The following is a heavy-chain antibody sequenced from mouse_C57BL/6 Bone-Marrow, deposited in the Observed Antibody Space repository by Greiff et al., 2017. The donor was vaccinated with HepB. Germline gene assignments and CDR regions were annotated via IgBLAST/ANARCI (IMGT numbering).Heavy chain of an antibody. D-gene: IGHD2-3*01. CDR2: VNYDGSST. Sequence: EVMLVESEGGLVQPGSSMKLSCTASGFTFSDYYMAWVRQVPEKGLEWVANVNYDGSSTYYLDSLKSRFIISRDNAKNILYLQMSSLKSEDTATYYCALIYDERGAMDYWGQGTSVTVSS. V-gene: IGHV5-16*01. CDR1: GFTFSDYY. CDR3: ALIYDERGAMDY. J-gene: IGHJ4*01.